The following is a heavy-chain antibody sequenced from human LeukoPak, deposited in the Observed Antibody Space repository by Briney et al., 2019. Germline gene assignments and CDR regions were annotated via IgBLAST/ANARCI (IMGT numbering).Heavy chain of an antibody. CDR2: IYYSGST. D-gene: IGHD3-10*01. J-gene: IGHJ5*02. Sequence: SETLPLTCTVSGGSISSSSYYWGWIRQPPGKGLEWIGSIYYSGSTYYNPSLKSRVTISVDTSKNQFSLKLSSVTAADTAVYYCARQVRGVTLDNWFDPWGQGTLVTVSS. CDR1: GGSISSSSYY. CDR3: ARQVRGVTLDNWFDP. V-gene: IGHV4-39*01.